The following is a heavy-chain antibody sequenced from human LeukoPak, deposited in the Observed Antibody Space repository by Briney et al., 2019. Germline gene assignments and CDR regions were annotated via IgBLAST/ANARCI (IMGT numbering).Heavy chain of an antibody. D-gene: IGHD3-10*01. Sequence: PSQTLSLTCTVSGGSISSGDYYWSWIRQPPGKGLEWIGYIYYSGSTYYNPSLKSRVTISVDTSKNQFSLKLSSVTAADTAVYYCARQIWFGESRPFDYWGQGTLVTVSS. V-gene: IGHV4-30-4*08. J-gene: IGHJ4*02. CDR1: GGSISSGDYY. CDR3: ARQIWFGESRPFDY. CDR2: IYYSGST.